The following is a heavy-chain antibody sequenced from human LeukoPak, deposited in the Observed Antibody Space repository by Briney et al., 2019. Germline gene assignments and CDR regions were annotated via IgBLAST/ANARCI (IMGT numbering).Heavy chain of an antibody. CDR2: INPNSGGT. J-gene: IGHJ4*02. CDR3: AGGPPGYYGSGRPFDY. D-gene: IGHD3-10*01. CDR1: GYTFTGYY. Sequence: ASVKVSCKASGYTFTGYYMHWVRQAPGQGLEWMGWINPNSGGTNYAQKFQGRVTITADESTSTAYMELSSLRSEDTAVYYWAGGPPGYYGSGRPFDYWGQGTLVTVSS. V-gene: IGHV1-2*02.